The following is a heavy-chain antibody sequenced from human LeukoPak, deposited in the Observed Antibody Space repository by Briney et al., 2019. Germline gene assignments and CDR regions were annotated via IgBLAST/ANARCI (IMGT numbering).Heavy chain of an antibody. CDR2: IYSGGST. V-gene: IGHV3-53*01. CDR1: GFTVSSNY. J-gene: IGHJ4*02. Sequence: GGSLRLSCAASGFTVSSNYMSWVRQAPGKGLEWVSVIYSGGSTYYADSVKGRFTVSRDNSKNTLYLQMNSLRAEDTAVYYCAREAVTRNYFDYWGQGTLVTVSS. CDR3: AREAVTRNYFDY. D-gene: IGHD4-17*01.